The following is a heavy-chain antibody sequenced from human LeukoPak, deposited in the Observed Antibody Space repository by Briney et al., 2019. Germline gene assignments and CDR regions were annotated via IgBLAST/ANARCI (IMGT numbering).Heavy chain of an antibody. CDR1: GYSISSGYY. J-gene: IGHJ6*03. CDR3: AVSPDRIVVVPAVHDYYMDV. Sequence: PSETLSLTCGVSGYSISSGYYWGWIRQPPGKGLEWIGSIYHSGFTYYNPSLKSRVSISVDTSKNQFALRLSSVTAADTAVYYCAVSPDRIVVVPAVHDYYMDVWGKGTTVTVSS. CDR2: IYHSGFT. V-gene: IGHV4-38-2*01. D-gene: IGHD2-2*01.